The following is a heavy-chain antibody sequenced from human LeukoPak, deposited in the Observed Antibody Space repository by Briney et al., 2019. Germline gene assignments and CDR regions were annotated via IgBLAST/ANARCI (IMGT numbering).Heavy chain of an antibody. Sequence: SETLSLTCTVSGGSISSYYWSWIRRPPGKGLEWIGYIYYSGSTNYNPSLKSRITISVDTSKKQFSLKLSSVTAADTAVYYCARGVFGTGYAHFDYRGQGTLVTVSS. D-gene: IGHD3-9*01. J-gene: IGHJ4*02. CDR3: ARGVFGTGYAHFDY. CDR2: IYYSGST. V-gene: IGHV4-59*01. CDR1: GGSISSYY.